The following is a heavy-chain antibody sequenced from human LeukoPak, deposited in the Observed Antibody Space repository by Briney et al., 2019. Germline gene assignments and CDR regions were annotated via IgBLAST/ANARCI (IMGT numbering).Heavy chain of an antibody. V-gene: IGHV4-34*01. CDR2: INHSGST. J-gene: IGHJ6*03. D-gene: IGHD3-3*01. CDR3: ARGPYYDFWSGLTDHYYYMDV. CDR1: GGSFSGYY. Sequence: PETLSLTCAVYGGSFSGYYWSWIRQPPGKGLEWIGEINHSGSTNYNPSLKSRVSISVDTSKNQFSLKVSSLTAADTAVYYCARGPYYDFWSGLTDHYYYMDVWGKGTTVTVSS.